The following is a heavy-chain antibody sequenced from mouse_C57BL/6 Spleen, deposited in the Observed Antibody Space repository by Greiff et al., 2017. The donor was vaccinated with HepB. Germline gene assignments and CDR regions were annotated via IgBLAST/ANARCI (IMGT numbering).Heavy chain of an antibody. J-gene: IGHJ3*01. CDR2: IDPSDSYT. CDR1: GYTFTSYW. V-gene: IGHV1-69*01. D-gene: IGHD1-1*01. Sequence: QVQLKQPGAELVMPGASVKLSCKASGYTFTSYWMHWVKQRPGQGLEWIGEIDPSDSYTNYNQKFKGKSTLTVDKSSSTAYMQLSSLTSEDSAVYYCARSTEGAWFAYWGQGTLVTVSA. CDR3: ARSTEGAWFAY.